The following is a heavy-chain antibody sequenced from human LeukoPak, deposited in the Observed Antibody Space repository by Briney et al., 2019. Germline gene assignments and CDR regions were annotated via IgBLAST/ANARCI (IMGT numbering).Heavy chain of an antibody. J-gene: IGHJ4*02. CDR3: ASPSGSYHY. Sequence: GGSLRLSCAASGFTFSSYSMNWVRQAPVKGLEWVSSISSSSSYIYYADSVKGRFTISRDNAKNSLYLQMNSLRAEDTAVYYCASPSGSYHYWGQGTPVTVSS. D-gene: IGHD1-26*01. CDR2: ISSSSSYI. V-gene: IGHV3-21*01. CDR1: GFTFSSYS.